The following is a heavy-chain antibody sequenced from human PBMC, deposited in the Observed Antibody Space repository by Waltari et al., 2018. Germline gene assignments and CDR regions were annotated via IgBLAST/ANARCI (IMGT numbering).Heavy chain of an antibody. CDR2: INHSGST. CDR1: GGSFSGYY. V-gene: IGHV4-34*01. CDR3: ARGTRLLRFLEWLLRPAFDI. D-gene: IGHD3-3*01. J-gene: IGHJ3*02. Sequence: QVQLQQWGAGLLKPSETLSLTCAVYGGSFSGYYWSWIRQPPGKWLEGIGEINHSGSTNYNPALKSRVTIAVDTSKNQFSLKRSSVTAADTAVYYCARGTRLLRFLEWLLRPAFDIWGQGTMVTVSS.